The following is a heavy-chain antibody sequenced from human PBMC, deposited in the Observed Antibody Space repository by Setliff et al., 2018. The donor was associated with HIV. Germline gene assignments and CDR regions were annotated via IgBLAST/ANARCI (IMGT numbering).Heavy chain of an antibody. D-gene: IGHD6-19*01. CDR1: GFTFDDYG. CDR3: VREGSVSGKYYYYMNL. V-gene: IGHV3-20*04. J-gene: IGHJ6*03. CDR2: INWNSDFI. Sequence: PGGSLRLSCAASGFTFDDYGMSWVRQVPGKGLEWVSSINWNSDFIAYADSVKGRFTVARDNANSSLYLQMNSLRPEDSALYYCVREGSVSGKYYYYMNLWGKGTTVTVSS.